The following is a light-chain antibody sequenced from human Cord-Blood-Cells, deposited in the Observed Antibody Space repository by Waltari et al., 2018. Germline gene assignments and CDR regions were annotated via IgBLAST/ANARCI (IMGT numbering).Light chain of an antibody. CDR3: QQYDNLPPH. CDR2: DAS. CDR1: QDISNY. J-gene: IGKJ5*01. V-gene: IGKV1-33*01. Sequence: DIQMTQSPSSLSASVGDRVTITCQASQDISNYLNWYQQKPGKAPKLLIYDASNLETGVPSRFSGSGSETDFTFTISRLQPEDIATYCCQQYDNLPPHFGQGTRLEIK.